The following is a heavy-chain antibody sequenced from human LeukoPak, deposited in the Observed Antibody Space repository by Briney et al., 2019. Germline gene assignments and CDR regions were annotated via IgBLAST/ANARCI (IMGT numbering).Heavy chain of an antibody. CDR3: AREDFWSGFHYGMDV. CDR1: GGSISSGGYS. D-gene: IGHD3-3*01. V-gene: IGHV4-30-2*01. CDR2: IYHSGST. Sequence: KPSETLSLTCAVSGGSISSGGYSWSWIRQPPGKGLEWIGYIYHSGSTYYNPSLKSRVTISVDRSKNQFSLKLSSATAADTAVYYCAREDFWSGFHYGMDVWGQGTTVTVSS. J-gene: IGHJ6*02.